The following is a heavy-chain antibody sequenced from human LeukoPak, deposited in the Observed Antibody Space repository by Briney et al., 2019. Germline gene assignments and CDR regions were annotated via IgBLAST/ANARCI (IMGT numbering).Heavy chain of an antibody. Sequence: SETLSLTCTVSGGSISSYYWSWIRQPPGKGLEWIGYIYYSGSTNYNPSLKSRVTISVDTSKNQFSLKLSSVTAADTAVYYCARDGILGRFLEWAPSTNYYYNYMDVWGKGTTVTVSS. CDR1: GGSISSYY. J-gene: IGHJ6*03. D-gene: IGHD3-3*01. V-gene: IGHV4-59*01. CDR3: ARDGILGRFLEWAPSTNYYYNYMDV. CDR2: IYYSGST.